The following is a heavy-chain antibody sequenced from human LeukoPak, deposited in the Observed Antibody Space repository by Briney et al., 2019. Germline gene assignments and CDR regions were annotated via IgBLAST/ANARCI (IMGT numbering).Heavy chain of an antibody. CDR3: ARMGNNYYDSSGYYSDAFDI. D-gene: IGHD3-22*01. CDR1: GVSVSSGSYY. Sequence: PSETLSLTCTVSGVSVSSGSYYWSWIRQPPGKGLEWIGYIYYSGSTNYNPSLKSRVTISVDTSKNQFSLKLSSVTAADTAVYYCARMGNNYYDSSGYYSDAFDIWGQGTMVTVSS. V-gene: IGHV4-61*01. CDR2: IYYSGST. J-gene: IGHJ3*02.